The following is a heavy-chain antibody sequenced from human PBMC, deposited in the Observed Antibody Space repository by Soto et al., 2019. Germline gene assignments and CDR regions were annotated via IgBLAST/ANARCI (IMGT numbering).Heavy chain of an antibody. Sequence: EVQLLESGGGLVQPGGSLRLSCAASGFTFSSYAMSWVRQAPGKGLEWVSAISGSGGSTYYADSVKGRFTISRDNSKNTLYLQMNSLRAEDTAVYHCAKVPDLPAAIPNWFDPWGQGTLVTVSS. J-gene: IGHJ5*02. D-gene: IGHD2-2*01. CDR1: GFTFSSYA. CDR3: AKVPDLPAAIPNWFDP. V-gene: IGHV3-23*01. CDR2: ISGSGGST.